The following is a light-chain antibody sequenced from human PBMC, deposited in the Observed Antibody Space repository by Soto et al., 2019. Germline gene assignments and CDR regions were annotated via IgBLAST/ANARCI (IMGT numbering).Light chain of an antibody. Sequence: QSALTQPASVSGSPGQSITISCTGTSSDVGGYNYVSWYQHHPGKAPKLMIYEVNNRPSGVSDRFSGSKSGNTASLTISGLQAEDEADYYCSSYTSSNTQVFGGGTKLTVL. CDR2: EVN. J-gene: IGLJ3*02. CDR3: SSYTSSNTQV. V-gene: IGLV2-14*01. CDR1: SSDVGGYNY.